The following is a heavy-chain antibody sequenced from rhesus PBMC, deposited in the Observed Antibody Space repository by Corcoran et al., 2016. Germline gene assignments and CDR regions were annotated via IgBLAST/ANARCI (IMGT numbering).Heavy chain of an antibody. V-gene: IGHV4-169*02. CDR1: GGSISSSY. D-gene: IGHD6-13*01. CDR2: IYGSGSST. Sequence: QLQLQESGPGLVKPSETLSVTCAVSGGSISSSYWSWIRQAPGKGLEWIGYIYGSGSSTNYNHSLKGRVTLSVDTSKNQLSLKLSSVTTADTAVYYCARDGTYSSWSLDYWGQGVLVTVSS. CDR3: ARDGTYSSWSLDY. J-gene: IGHJ4*01.